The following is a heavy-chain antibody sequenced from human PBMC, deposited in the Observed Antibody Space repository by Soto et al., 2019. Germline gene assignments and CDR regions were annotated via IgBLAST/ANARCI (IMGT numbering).Heavy chain of an antibody. J-gene: IGHJ6*02. CDR1: GGSISSSSYY. CDR2: IYYSGST. Sequence: PSETLSLTCTVSGGSISSSSYYWGWIRQPPGKGLEWIGSIYYSGSTYYNPFLKSRVTISVDTSKNQFSLKLSSVTAADTAVYYCARHYYYGMDVWGQGTTVTVSS. CDR3: ARHYYYGMDV. V-gene: IGHV4-39*01.